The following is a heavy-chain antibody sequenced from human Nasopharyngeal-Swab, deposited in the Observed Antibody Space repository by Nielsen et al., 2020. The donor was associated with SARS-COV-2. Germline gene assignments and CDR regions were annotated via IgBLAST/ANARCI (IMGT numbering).Heavy chain of an antibody. D-gene: IGHD5-18*01. V-gene: IGHV3-23*01. Sequence: GVLKISCAASGFSFSNYGMSWVRQAPGKGLEWVSSISGSGGGTQYADSVKGRFTISRDNSKNTLLLQMNSLRAEDTAVYYCAFVDTTLLGYYYSGMDVWGQGTTVTVSS. CDR1: GFSFSNYG. J-gene: IGHJ6*02. CDR3: AFVDTTLLGYYYSGMDV. CDR2: ISGSGGGT.